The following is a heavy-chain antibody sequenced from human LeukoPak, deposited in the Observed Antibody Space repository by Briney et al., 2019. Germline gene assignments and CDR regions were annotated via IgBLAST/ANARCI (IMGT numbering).Heavy chain of an antibody. CDR1: GGSIRSYY. J-gene: IGHJ3*02. D-gene: IGHD3-10*01. Sequence: SETLSLTCTVSGGSIRSYYWSWIRQPPGKGLEWVGYIYYSGSTNYNPSLKSRVTISVDTSKNQFSLKLSSVTAADTAVCYCARDGITMVRGVINGAFDIWGQGTMVTVSS. V-gene: IGHV4-59*01. CDR3: ARDGITMVRGVINGAFDI. CDR2: IYYSGST.